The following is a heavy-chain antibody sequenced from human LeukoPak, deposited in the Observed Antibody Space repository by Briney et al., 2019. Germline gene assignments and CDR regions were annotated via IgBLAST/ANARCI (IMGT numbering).Heavy chain of an antibody. Sequence: GGSLRLSCAASGFTFSSYEMNWVRQAPGKGLEWVSYISSSGSTIYYADSVKGRFTISRDNAKNSLYLQMNSLRAKDTAVYYCAREPNYYGAFDIWGQGTMVTVSS. CDR2: ISSSGSTI. V-gene: IGHV3-48*03. CDR1: GFTFSSYE. D-gene: IGHD3-22*01. CDR3: AREPNYYGAFDI. J-gene: IGHJ3*02.